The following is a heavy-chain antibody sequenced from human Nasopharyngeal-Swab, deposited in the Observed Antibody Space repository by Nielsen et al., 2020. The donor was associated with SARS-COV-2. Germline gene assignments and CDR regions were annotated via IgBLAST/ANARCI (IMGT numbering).Heavy chain of an antibody. CDR3: TKNTPMVDTYSYYMDV. CDR2: VGGSDGST. J-gene: IGHJ6*03. D-gene: IGHD3-10*01. V-gene: IGHV3-23*01. CDR1: GFSLIHHG. Sequence: GVRLTIACAASGFSLIHHGRSCISQAPEKGLKWVSSVGGSDGSTFYADSVKGRFTISRDWCKSTSYLQMNSQTVEDTVVYYCTKNTPMVDTYSYYMDVWGEGATVTVSS.